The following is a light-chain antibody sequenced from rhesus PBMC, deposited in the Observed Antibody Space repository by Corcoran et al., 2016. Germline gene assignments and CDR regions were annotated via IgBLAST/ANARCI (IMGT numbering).Light chain of an antibody. Sequence: DIQMTQSPSSLSASVGDRVTITCQASQSLSNYLNWYQQKPGKIPKLLIYRSSGLQSGIPSRFSGSGSGTDFTRTISSLQPEDFATYYCQQGYNYPSNFGQGTKVEIK. CDR3: QQGYNYPSN. CDR2: RSS. J-gene: IGKJ2*01. CDR1: QSLSNY. V-gene: IGKV1S9*01.